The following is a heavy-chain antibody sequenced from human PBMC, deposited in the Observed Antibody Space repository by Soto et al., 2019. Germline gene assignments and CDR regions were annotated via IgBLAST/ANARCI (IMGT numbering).Heavy chain of an antibody. V-gene: IGHV3-30-3*01. Sequence: PGGSLRLSCAASGFTVSSYAMHWVRQAPGKGLEWVAVISYDGSNKYYADSVKGRFTISRDNSKNTLYLQMNSLRAEGTAVYYCASHSWSQDFYYFDYWGQGTLVTVSS. D-gene: IGHD6-13*01. CDR1: GFTVSSYA. CDR2: ISYDGSNK. J-gene: IGHJ4*02. CDR3: ASHSWSQDFYYFDY.